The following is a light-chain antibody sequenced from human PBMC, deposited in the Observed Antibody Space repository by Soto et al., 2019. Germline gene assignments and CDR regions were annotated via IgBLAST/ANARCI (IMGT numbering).Light chain of an antibody. V-gene: IGKV1-5*03. Sequence: DIQMTHSPSTLSASVGDRVTITCRASQSISYWLAWYQQKPGKAPNLLIYKASSLESGVPSRFSGSGSGTAFTLSINSLQADDFATYYCQQYSNYPLTFGGGTKVEI. CDR3: QQYSNYPLT. CDR2: KAS. CDR1: QSISYW. J-gene: IGKJ4*01.